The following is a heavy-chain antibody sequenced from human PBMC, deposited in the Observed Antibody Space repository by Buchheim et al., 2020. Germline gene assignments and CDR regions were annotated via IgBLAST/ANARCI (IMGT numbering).Heavy chain of an antibody. CDR1: GFTFSSYS. CDR3: ARCLRVAPGIADEFDY. CDR2: ISSSSSYI. J-gene: IGHJ4*02. V-gene: IGHV3-21*01. Sequence: EVQLVESGGGLVKPGGSLRLSCAASGFTFSSYSMNWVRQAPGKGLEWVSSISSSSSYIYYADSVKGRFTISRDNAKNSLYLQMNSLRAEDTAVSYCARCLRVAPGIADEFDYWGQGTL. D-gene: IGHD6-13*01.